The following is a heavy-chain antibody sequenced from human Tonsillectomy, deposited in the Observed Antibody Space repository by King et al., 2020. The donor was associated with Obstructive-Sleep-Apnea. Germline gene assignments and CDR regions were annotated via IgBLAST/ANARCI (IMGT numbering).Heavy chain of an antibody. J-gene: IGHJ4*02. Sequence: QLVQSGAEVKKPGASVKVSCKASGYIFTGYYMHWVRQAPGQGLECMGWINPKSGGTNYAQQFQGRVIMTRDTATSTVYMELSRLRSDDTAVYYCARDLNHYDRGVYPAGGYWGQGTLVTVSS. CDR3: ARDLNHYDRGVYPAGGY. CDR1: GYIFTGYY. D-gene: IGHD3-22*01. V-gene: IGHV1-2*02. CDR2: INPKSGGT.